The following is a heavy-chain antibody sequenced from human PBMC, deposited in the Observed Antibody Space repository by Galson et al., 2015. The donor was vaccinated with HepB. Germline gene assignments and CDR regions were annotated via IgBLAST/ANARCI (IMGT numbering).Heavy chain of an antibody. V-gene: IGHV2-70*11. CDR1: GFSLNIHGMC. CDR3: ARTPEAGTDAFDG. D-gene: IGHD6-19*01. J-gene: IGHJ3*01. Sequence: PALVKPTQTLTLTCSFSGFSLNIHGMCVSWICQPPGKALEWLARIGWDDDKYYNKSLKTRLTISKDTSQNQEVLKMTNMDPVDTGTYFCARTPEAGTDAFDGWGQGALVTVSS. CDR2: IGWDDDK.